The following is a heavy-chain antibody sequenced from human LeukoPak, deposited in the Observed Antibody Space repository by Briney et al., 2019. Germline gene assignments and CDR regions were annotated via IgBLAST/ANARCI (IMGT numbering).Heavy chain of an antibody. D-gene: IGHD3-3*01. Sequence: PSETLSLTCTVSGGSISSYYWSWIRQPPGKGLEWIGYIYYSGSTNYNPSLKSRVTISVDTSKNQISLKLSSVTAADTAVYYCARAYRFGVVIAWGQGTLVTVSS. J-gene: IGHJ4*02. CDR1: GGSISSYY. CDR2: IYYSGST. V-gene: IGHV4-59*01. CDR3: ARAYRFGVVIA.